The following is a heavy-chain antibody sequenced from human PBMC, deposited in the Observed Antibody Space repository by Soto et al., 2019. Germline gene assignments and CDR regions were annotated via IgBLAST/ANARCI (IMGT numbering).Heavy chain of an antibody. D-gene: IGHD1-7*01. CDR3: ARDGIGGTVFRGYLDY. V-gene: IGHV3-33*01. Sequence: GGSRRLSCAGPGGKFHGDCMHWVPQAPRKGLEWVAIIRFDGSNEEYADSVKGRFTISRDNSKNTLYLQMNTLGAEDTAVYYCARDGIGGTVFRGYLDYWGRGTVVTVSS. CDR1: GGKFHGDC. J-gene: IGHJ4*02. CDR2: IRFDGSNE.